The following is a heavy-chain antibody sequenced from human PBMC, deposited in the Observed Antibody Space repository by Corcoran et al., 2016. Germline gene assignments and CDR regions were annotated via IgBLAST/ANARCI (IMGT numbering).Heavy chain of an antibody. D-gene: IGHD1-7*01. J-gene: IGHJ5*02. CDR2: INAGNGNT. V-gene: IGHV1-3*01. CDR1: GYTFTSYA. Sequence: QVQLVQSGAEVKKPGASVKVSCKASGYTFTSYAMHWVRQAPGQRLEWMGWINAGNGNTKYSQKFQGRVTITRDTSASPAYMELSSRRSEDTAVYYCAGEDNWNYGGWFDPWGQGTLVTVPS. CDR3: AGEDNWNYGGWFDP.